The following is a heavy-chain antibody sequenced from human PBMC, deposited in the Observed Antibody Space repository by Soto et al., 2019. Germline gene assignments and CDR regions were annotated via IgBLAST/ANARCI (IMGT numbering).Heavy chain of an antibody. Sequence: GGSLRLSCAASGFTFTSCAMSWVRQAPGKGLEWVSAISGTAGNTHHADSVKGRFTISRDISKNTLYLQMNSLRAEDTAVYYCAKGDWDYIAGHFDYWGQGTLDTVSS. V-gene: IGHV3-23*01. CDR1: GFTFTSCA. J-gene: IGHJ4*02. CDR2: ISGTAGNT. CDR3: AKGDWDYIAGHFDY. D-gene: IGHD1-7*01.